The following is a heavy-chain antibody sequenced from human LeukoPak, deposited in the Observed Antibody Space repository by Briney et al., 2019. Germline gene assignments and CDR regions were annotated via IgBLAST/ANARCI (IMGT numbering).Heavy chain of an antibody. CDR1: GFTFSSYA. CDR2: ISGSGGST. CDR3: ANSLEWLLYTYYYYGMDV. J-gene: IGHJ6*02. Sequence: RGGSLRLSCAASGFTFSSYAMSWVRQAPGKGLEWVSAISGSGGSTYYADSVKGRFTISRDNSKNTLYLQMNSLRAEDTAVYYCANSLEWLLYTYYYYGMDVWGQGTTVTVSS. D-gene: IGHD3-3*01. V-gene: IGHV3-23*01.